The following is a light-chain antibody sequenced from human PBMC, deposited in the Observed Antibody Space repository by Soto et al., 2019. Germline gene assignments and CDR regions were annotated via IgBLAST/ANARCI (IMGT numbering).Light chain of an antibody. CDR3: CSYAGSSTYV. V-gene: IGLV2-23*01. J-gene: IGLJ1*01. Sequence: QSALTQPASVSVSPGQSITISCTGTSSDVGSYNLVSWYQQHPGKAPKLMIYEGSKRPSGVSNRISGSKSGNTASLTISGFQAEDEADYYCCSYAGSSTYVFGTGTKVTVL. CDR2: EGS. CDR1: SSDVGSYNL.